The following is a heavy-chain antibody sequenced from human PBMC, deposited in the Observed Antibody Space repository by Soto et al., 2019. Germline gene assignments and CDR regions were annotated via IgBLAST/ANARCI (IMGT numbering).Heavy chain of an antibody. Sequence: EVHLVESGGRMVRPGESRGLSCAAPGSNFEEKAMPGFRQAPGKGLEWVAGSNWDGDDTGYADSVQGRFTISRDNAKKFLYLQMNSLRVEDTALYYCARGDIAVAVSSDYWGQGTLVTVSS. CDR1: GSNFEEKA. CDR2: SNWDGDDT. V-gene: IGHV3-20*04. D-gene: IGHD6-19*01. J-gene: IGHJ4*02. CDR3: ARGDIAVAVSSDY.